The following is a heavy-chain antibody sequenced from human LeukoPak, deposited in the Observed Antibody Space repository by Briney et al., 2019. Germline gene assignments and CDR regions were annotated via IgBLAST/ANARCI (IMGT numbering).Heavy chain of an antibody. Sequence: GGSLRLSCAASGFTFSSYWMSWVRQAPGKGLEWVANIKQDGSEKYYVDSVKGRFTISRDNAKNSLYLQMNSLRAEDTAVYYCARYRGWSYYYYYMDVWGKGTTVTVSS. V-gene: IGHV3-7*01. J-gene: IGHJ6*03. CDR3: ARYRGWSYYYYYMDV. D-gene: IGHD6-19*01. CDR1: GFTFSSYW. CDR2: IKQDGSEK.